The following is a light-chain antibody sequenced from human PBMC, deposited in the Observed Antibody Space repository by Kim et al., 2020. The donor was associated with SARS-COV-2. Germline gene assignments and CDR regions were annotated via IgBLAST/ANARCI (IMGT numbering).Light chain of an antibody. Sequence: QSALTQPPSASGSPGQSVTISCTGTSSDVGGFNFVSWYQQHPGKAPKVMIYEVSKRPSGVPDRVSGSKSGNTASLTVSGLQAEDEADYYCCSYAGSYTKIFGGGTQLTVL. J-gene: IGLJ2*01. CDR3: CSYAGSYTKI. V-gene: IGLV2-8*01. CDR2: EVS. CDR1: SSDVGGFNF.